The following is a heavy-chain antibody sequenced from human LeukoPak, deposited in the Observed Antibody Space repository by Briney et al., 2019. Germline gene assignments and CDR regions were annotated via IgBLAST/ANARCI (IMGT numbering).Heavy chain of an antibody. CDR3: ARGGRRTHYYRSGTGGYFAL. J-gene: IGHJ2*01. CDR1: GGSFSDYY. Sequence: PSETLSLTCAVYGGSFSDYYWSWIRQPPGKGLEWIGEINHSGRTNNNPSLKSRLTLSVDTSKNTFSLKLSSLTAADTAVYYCARGGRRTHYYRSGTGGYFALWGRGTLVSVSS. V-gene: IGHV4-34*01. D-gene: IGHD3-10*01. CDR2: INHSGRT.